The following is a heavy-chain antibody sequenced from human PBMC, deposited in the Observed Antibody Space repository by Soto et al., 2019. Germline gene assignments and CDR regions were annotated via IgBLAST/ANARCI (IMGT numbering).Heavy chain of an antibody. CDR1: GFTFSSYA. D-gene: IGHD3-22*01. CDR3: AKAADYFDRSGPRNWFDP. CDR2: ISGSGGST. J-gene: IGHJ5*02. V-gene: IGHV3-23*01. Sequence: GGSLRLSCAASGFTFSSYAMSWVRQAPGKGLEWVSAISGSGGSTYYADSVRGRFTISRDNSKNTLYLQMNSLRAEDTALYHCAKAADYFDRSGPRNWFDPWGQGTLVTVSS.